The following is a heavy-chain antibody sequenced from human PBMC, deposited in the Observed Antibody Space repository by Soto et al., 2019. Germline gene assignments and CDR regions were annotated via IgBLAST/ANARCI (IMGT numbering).Heavy chain of an antibody. CDR2: ITSDTKTI. CDR3: ASSVEGHFDY. J-gene: IGHJ4*02. Sequence: EVQLVESGGGLVQPGGSLRLTCAASGFPFSIYSMNWVRQAPGKGLEWSSYITSDTKTIKYADSVKGRFTISRDNAKNLVYLQMNSLRDEDTAVYFCASSVEGHFDYWGQGTVVTVSS. V-gene: IGHV3-48*02. CDR1: GFPFSIYS. D-gene: IGHD6-19*01.